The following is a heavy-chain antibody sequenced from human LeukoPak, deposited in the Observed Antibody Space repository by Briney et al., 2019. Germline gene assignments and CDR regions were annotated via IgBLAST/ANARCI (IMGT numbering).Heavy chain of an antibody. CDR1: GDSSSPFY. V-gene: IGHV4-59*01. Sequence: PSETLSLTCSVSGDSSSPFYCNWIRQSPGKGLEWLGYIYDSGSPNFHPSLKGRVTTSVAASKRQFSLRLTSVTAADTAVYYCAKVSASTVSGVERLGADFEYWGQGILVTASS. D-gene: IGHD3-3*01. J-gene: IGHJ4*02. CDR2: IYDSGSP. CDR3: AKVSASTVSGVERLGADFEY.